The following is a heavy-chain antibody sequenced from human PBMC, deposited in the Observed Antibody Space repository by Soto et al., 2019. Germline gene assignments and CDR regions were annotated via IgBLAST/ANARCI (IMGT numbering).Heavy chain of an antibody. Sequence: PGESLKISCQGSGYSFTTYWITWVRQMPGQGLEWMGRIDPSDSYSIYSPSFQGRVTLSVGKSISTAYLQWGSLRPSDTAMYYCATDYGGNQFDYWGQGTLVTVSS. V-gene: IGHV5-10-1*01. D-gene: IGHD4-17*01. CDR3: ATDYGGNQFDY. CDR1: GYSFTTYW. CDR2: IDPSDSYS. J-gene: IGHJ4*02.